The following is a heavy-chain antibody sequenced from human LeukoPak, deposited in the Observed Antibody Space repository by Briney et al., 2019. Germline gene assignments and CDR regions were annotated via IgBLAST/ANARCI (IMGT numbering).Heavy chain of an antibody. V-gene: IGHV4-34*01. D-gene: IGHD2-15*01. CDR2: INHSGST. CDR3: ARIGRYCSGGSCYLYYFDY. CDR1: GGSFSGYY. J-gene: IGHJ4*02. Sequence: PSETLSLTCAVYGGSFSGYYWSWIRQPPGKGLEWVGEINHSGSTNYNPSLKSRVTISVDTSKNQFSLKLSSVTAADTAVYYCARIGRYCSGGSCYLYYFDYWGQGTLLTVSS.